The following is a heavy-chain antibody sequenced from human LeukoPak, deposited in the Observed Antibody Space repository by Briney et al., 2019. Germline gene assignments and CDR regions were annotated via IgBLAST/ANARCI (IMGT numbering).Heavy chain of an antibody. J-gene: IGHJ1*01. CDR3: VKSDIQYTSSSGGTFEH. CDR2: IRYDGSNK. CDR1: GFTFSNYG. V-gene: IGHV3-30*02. Sequence: GGSLRLSCAASGFTFSNYGMHWVRQAPGKGLEWVTFIRYDGSNKYYADSVKGRFTVSRDNSKNTLYLQMNSLRPEDTAVYNCVKSDIQYTSSSGGTFEHWGQGTLVTVSS. D-gene: IGHD6-6*01.